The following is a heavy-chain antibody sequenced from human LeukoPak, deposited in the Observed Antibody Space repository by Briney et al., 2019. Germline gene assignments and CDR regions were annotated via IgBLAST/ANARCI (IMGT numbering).Heavy chain of an antibody. J-gene: IGHJ5*02. CDR1: GFTFSSYA. Sequence: PGGSLRLSCAASGFTFSSYAMSWVRQAPGKGLEWVSAISGSGGSTYYADSVKGRFTISRDNSKNTLYLQMNSLRAEDTAVYYCAKGKFRGVTPTESWFDPWGQGTLVTVSS. CDR3: AKGKFRGVTPTESWFDP. V-gene: IGHV3-23*01. CDR2: ISGSGGST. D-gene: IGHD3-10*01.